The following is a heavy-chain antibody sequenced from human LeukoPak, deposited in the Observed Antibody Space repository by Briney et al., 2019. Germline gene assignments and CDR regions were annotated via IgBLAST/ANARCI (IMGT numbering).Heavy chain of an antibody. J-gene: IGHJ3*02. CDR3: ARHNYGDYDDAFDI. CDR2: IYYSGST. V-gene: IGHV4-59*08. Sequence: SETLSLTCTVSGGSITSYYWSWIRQPPGKGLEWIGYIYYSGSTDYNPSLKGRVTISVATSKTQFSLKLTSVTAADTAVYFCARHNYGDYDDAFDIWGQGTMVAVSS. CDR1: GGSITSYY. D-gene: IGHD4-17*01.